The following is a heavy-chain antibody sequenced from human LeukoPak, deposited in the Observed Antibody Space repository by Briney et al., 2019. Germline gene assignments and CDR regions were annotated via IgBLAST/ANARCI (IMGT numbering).Heavy chain of an antibody. J-gene: IGHJ4*02. V-gene: IGHV3-21*01. CDR1: GFTFSSYG. D-gene: IGHD2-2*01. Sequence: PGGSLRLSCAASGFTFSSYGRHGFGQAPGKGLGWFSSISISSSYIYYADSVKGRFTISRDNAKNSLYLQMNSLRAEDTAVYYCASTTDILGYCSSTSCAFDYWGQGTLVTVSS. CDR3: ASTTDILGYCSSTSCAFDY. CDR2: ISISSSYI.